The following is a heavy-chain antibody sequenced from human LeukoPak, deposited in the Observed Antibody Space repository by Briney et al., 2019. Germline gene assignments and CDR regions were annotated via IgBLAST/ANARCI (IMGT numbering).Heavy chain of an antibody. J-gene: IGHJ4*02. Sequence: PGGSLRLSCAPSLFTFSSYSMNWVRQAPGKGLEWVSYISSSSSTIYYADSVKGRFTISRDNAKNSLYLQMNSLRAEDTAVYYCARGAGLLWFGELLEVDYWGQGTLVTVSS. CDR2: ISSSSSTI. CDR1: LFTFSSYS. D-gene: IGHD3-10*01. CDR3: ARGAGLLWFGELLEVDY. V-gene: IGHV3-48*01.